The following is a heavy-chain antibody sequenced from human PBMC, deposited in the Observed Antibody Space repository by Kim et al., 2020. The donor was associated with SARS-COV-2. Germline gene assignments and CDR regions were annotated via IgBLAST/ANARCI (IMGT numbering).Heavy chain of an antibody. CDR3: AKDMEGIGAF. CDR1: EFTFSGFW. CDR2: ISPSGSDK. D-gene: IGHD2-15*01. V-gene: IGHV3-7*03. Sequence: GGSLRLSCAASEFTFSGFWMAWVRQAPGKALEWVANISPSGSDKSYAESVKGRFTISRDNARNSLYLEMNNLRADDTAMYYCAKDMEGIGAFCGPGTLVT. J-gene: IGHJ1*01.